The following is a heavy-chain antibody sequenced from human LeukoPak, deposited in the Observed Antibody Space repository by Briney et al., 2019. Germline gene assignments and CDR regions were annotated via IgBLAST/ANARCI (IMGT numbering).Heavy chain of an antibody. J-gene: IGHJ4*02. CDR2: ISKDGSNE. CDR1: GFTFNNYG. D-gene: IGHD6-19*01. V-gene: IGHV3-30*18. Sequence: GGSLRLSCTASGFTFNNYGMHWVRQAPGKGLEWVALISKDGSNEYYADSVKGRFTISRDNSKNTLDLQMSSLRADDTAVYYCAKHSSGITVAGTIQYWGQGTLVTVSS. CDR3: AKHSSGITVAGTIQY.